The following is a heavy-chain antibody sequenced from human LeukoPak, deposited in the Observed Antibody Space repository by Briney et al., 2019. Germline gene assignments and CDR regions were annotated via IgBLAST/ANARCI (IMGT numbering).Heavy chain of an antibody. Sequence: PGGSLRLSCAASGFTFSTNAMSWVRQAPGKRLEWVSGISSGDNTYYVDSVKGRFTISRDNSKNTLFLQMNSLRAEDTAVYYCAKDFEGRLQPLDYWGQGTLVTVSS. CDR2: ISSGDNT. V-gene: IGHV3-23*01. CDR3: AKDFEGRLQPLDY. D-gene: IGHD5-24*01. CDR1: GFTFSTNA. J-gene: IGHJ4*02.